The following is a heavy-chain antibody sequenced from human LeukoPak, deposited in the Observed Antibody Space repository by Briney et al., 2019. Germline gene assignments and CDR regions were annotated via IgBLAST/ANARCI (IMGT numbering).Heavy chain of an antibody. D-gene: IGHD2-2*01. CDR2: ISYDGSNK. Sequence: GGSLRLSCAASGFTFSSYGMHWVRQAPGKGLEWVAVISYDGSNKYYADSVKGRFTISRDNSKNTLYLQMNSLRAEDTAVYYCARGYQLLSQRPTRFDYWGQGTLVTVSS. V-gene: IGHV3-30*03. J-gene: IGHJ4*02. CDR3: ARGYQLLSQRPTRFDY. CDR1: GFTFSSYG.